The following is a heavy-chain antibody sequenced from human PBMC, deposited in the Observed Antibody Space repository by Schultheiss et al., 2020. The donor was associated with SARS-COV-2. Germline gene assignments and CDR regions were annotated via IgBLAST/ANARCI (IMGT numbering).Heavy chain of an antibody. J-gene: IGHJ4*02. CDR3: ATGRGYNGADY. Sequence: SQTLSLTCTVSGGSISSYYWSWIRQPPGKGLEWIGSIYYSGSTYYNPSLKSRVTISVDTSKNQFSLKLSSVTAADTAVYYCATGRGYNGADYWGQGTLVTVSS. D-gene: IGHD5-24*01. CDR2: IYYSGST. CDR1: GGSISSYY. V-gene: IGHV4-59*01.